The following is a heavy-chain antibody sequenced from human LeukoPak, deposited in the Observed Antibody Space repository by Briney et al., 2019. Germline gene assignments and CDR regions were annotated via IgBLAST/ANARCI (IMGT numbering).Heavy chain of an antibody. D-gene: IGHD6-13*01. CDR2: IIPIFGTA. CDR3: ARTYLAAAGTKQWLVPPSY. V-gene: IGHV1-69*13. Sequence: ASVKVSCKASGGTFSSYAISWVRQAPGQGLEWMGGIIPIFGTANYAQKFQGRVTITADESTSTAYMELSSLRSEDTAVYYCARTYLAAAGTKQWLVPPSYWGQGTLVTVSS. CDR1: GGTFSSYA. J-gene: IGHJ4*02.